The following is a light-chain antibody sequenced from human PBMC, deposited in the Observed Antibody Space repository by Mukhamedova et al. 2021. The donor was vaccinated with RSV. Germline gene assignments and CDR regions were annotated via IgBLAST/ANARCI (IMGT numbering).Light chain of an antibody. Sequence: GNTYLTWGQQRPGQPPRPLIYEISKRLSGVPDRFYGSGAETEFTLSISRVEPEDIGVYYCMQATHFPRTFGQGTKLDIK. CDR2: EIS. CDR3: MQATHFPRT. CDR1: GNTY. V-gene: IGKV2-24*01. J-gene: IGKJ2*02.